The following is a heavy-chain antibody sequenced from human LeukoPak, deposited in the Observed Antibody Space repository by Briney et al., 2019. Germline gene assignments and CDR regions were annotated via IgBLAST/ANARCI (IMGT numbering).Heavy chain of an antibody. Sequence: SETLSLTSTVSGGSISSYYWSWNRQPPGKGLEWIGYIYYIGSTNYNPSLKSRVNISVATSKNQFSLQLSSVTAADTAVYYCAGGGVRYSSYTNWFDPWGQGTLVTVSS. CDR2: IYYIGST. J-gene: IGHJ5*02. V-gene: IGHV4-59*01. CDR3: AGGGVRYSSYTNWFDP. D-gene: IGHD6-13*01. CDR1: GGSISSYY.